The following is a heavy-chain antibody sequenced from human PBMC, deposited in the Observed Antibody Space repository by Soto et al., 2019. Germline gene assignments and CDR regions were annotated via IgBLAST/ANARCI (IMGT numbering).Heavy chain of an antibody. V-gene: IGHV1-2*02. CDR2: INPNSGGT. J-gene: IGHJ4*02. Sequence: GASVKVSCKASGYPFTAFYIHWVRQAPGQGLEWMGWINPNSGGTDYAHKFQDRVTMTTDTSITTAYMDLTRLKSDDTAVYYCARDFYFGLLDNWGPGTLVTVSS. CDR3: ARDFYFGLLDN. CDR1: GYPFTAFY. D-gene: IGHD3-10*01.